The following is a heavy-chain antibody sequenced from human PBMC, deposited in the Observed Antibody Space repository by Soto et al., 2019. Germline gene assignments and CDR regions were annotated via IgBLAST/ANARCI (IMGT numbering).Heavy chain of an antibody. Sequence: GGSLRLSCAASGFTVSSNYMSWVRQAPGKGLEWVSVIYSGGSTYYADSVKGRFTISRDNSKNXXXXXXXXXXXXXXAVYYCARPTSSSSPYYYYGMDVWGQGTTVTV. CDR2: IYSGGST. D-gene: IGHD6-6*01. J-gene: IGHJ6*02. V-gene: IGHV3-53*01. CDR3: ARPTSSSSPYYYYGMDV. CDR1: GFTVSSNY.